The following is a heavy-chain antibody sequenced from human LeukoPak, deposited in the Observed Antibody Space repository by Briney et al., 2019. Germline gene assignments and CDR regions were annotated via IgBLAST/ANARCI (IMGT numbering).Heavy chain of an antibody. CDR2: INHSGST. CDR3: ARGRNPRTAGYCSGGSCYRIGMDV. CDR1: GGSFSGYY. J-gene: IGHJ6*02. V-gene: IGHV4-34*01. Sequence: SETLSLTCAVYGGSFSGYYWNWIRQPPGKGLEWIWEINHSGSTNYNPALKSRVTISVDTSKNQFSLKLSSVTAADTAVYYCARGRNPRTAGYCSGGSCYRIGMDVWGQGTTVTVSS. D-gene: IGHD2-15*01.